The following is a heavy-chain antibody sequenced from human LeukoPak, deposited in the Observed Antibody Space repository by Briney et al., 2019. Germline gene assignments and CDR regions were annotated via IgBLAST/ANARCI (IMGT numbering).Heavy chain of an antibody. CDR1: GGSISSGSYY. D-gene: IGHD1-26*01. Sequence: PSQTLSLTCTVSGGSISSGSYYWSWIRQPAGKGLEWIGRIYTSGSTNYNPSLKSRVTISVDTSKNQFSLKLSSVTAADTAVYYCARAGVATGSYWPGRGAFDIWGQGTMVTVSS. CDR2: IYTSGST. J-gene: IGHJ3*02. CDR3: ARAGVATGSYWPGRGAFDI. V-gene: IGHV4-61*02.